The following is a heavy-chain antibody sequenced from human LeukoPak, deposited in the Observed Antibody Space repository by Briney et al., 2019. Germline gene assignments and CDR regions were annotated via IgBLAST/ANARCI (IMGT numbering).Heavy chain of an antibody. Sequence: SETLPLTCAVYGGSFSGYYWSWIRQPPGKGLEWIGEINHSGSTNYNPSLKSRVTISVDTSKNQFSLKLSSVTAADTAVYYCARDHYGGNGGSGYWGQGTLVTVSS. D-gene: IGHD4-23*01. CDR1: GGSFSGYY. V-gene: IGHV4-34*01. CDR3: ARDHYGGNGGSGY. J-gene: IGHJ4*02. CDR2: INHSGST.